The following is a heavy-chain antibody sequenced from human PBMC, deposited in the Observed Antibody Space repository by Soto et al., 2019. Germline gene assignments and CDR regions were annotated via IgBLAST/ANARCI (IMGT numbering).Heavy chain of an antibody. CDR3: AKRIMATIGHFDS. V-gene: IGHV3-23*01. D-gene: IGHD5-12*01. Sequence: GGSLRLSCAASGFTFSSYAMSWVRQPPGKGLEWVSAISGIGHSTYYADSVKGRFTISRDNSKNTLYLQMNSLRAEDTAVYYCAKRIMATIGHFDSWGQGTLVTVSS. CDR1: GFTFSSYA. J-gene: IGHJ4*02. CDR2: ISGIGHST.